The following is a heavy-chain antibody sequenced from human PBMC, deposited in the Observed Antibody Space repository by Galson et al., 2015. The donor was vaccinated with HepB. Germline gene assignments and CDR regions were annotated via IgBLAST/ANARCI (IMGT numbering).Heavy chain of an antibody. Sequence: SLRLSCAASGFTFSDYAMSWVRQAPGKGLEWVSVFSGSGSSTYYADPVKGRFTISRDNSKNTLYLQMISLRAEDTAVYYCARRGYGDYSPFDYWGQGTLVTVSS. D-gene: IGHD4-17*01. CDR1: GFTFSDYA. CDR2: FSGSGSST. V-gene: IGHV3-23*01. CDR3: ARRGYGDYSPFDY. J-gene: IGHJ4*02.